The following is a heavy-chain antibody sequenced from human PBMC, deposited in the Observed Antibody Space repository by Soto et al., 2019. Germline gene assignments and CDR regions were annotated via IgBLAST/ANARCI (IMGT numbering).Heavy chain of an antibody. D-gene: IGHD3-3*01. J-gene: IGHJ4*02. CDR2: ITGSGDST. CDR3: AKVFVFTIREGFDY. Sequence: GGSLRLSCAASGFTFSSYAMSWVRQTPGKGLEWVSAITGSGDSTYYADSVKGRFTVSRDNSKNTLYLQMNSLRAEDTAVYYCAKVFVFTIREGFDYWGLGTLVTVSS. V-gene: IGHV3-23*01. CDR1: GFTFSSYA.